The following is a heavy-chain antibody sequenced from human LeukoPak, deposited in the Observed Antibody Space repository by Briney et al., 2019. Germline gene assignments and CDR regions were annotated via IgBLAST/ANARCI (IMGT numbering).Heavy chain of an antibody. CDR3: ARGGYYGSGNDFRFDP. CDR1: GGSISSYY. V-gene: IGHV4-59*01. CDR2: ILYTGGT. J-gene: IGHJ5*02. Sequence: PSETLSLTCTVSGGSISSYYWSWIRQSPGKGPECIGYILYTGGTNYNPSLKSRVTISVETSKNQFSLKLKSVTAADTAVYYCARGGYYGSGNDFRFDPWGQETLVTVSS. D-gene: IGHD3-10*01.